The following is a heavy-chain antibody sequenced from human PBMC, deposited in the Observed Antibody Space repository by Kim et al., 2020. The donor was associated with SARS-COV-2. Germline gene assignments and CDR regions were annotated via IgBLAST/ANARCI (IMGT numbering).Heavy chain of an antibody. D-gene: IGHD3-22*01. V-gene: IGHV1-46*01. CDR3: ARDRYYDSSGLN. Sequence: SYDQKFQGRVTMTRDTSTSTVYMELSSLRSEDTAVYYCARDRYYDSSGLNWGQGTLVTVSS. J-gene: IGHJ4*02.